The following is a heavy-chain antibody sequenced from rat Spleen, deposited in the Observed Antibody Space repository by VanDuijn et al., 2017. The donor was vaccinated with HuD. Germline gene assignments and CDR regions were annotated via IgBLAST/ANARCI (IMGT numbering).Heavy chain of an antibody. J-gene: IGHJ1*01. CDR3: TRDLYYVGTYYYWYFDF. V-gene: IGHV2-30*01. D-gene: IGHD1-12*02. CDR2: IWTGGNT. CDR1: GFSLTSYN. Sequence: QVQLKESGPGLVQPSQTLSLTCTVAGFSLTSYNVHWIRQSPGKGLEWMGLIWTGGNTGYNSALKSRLTFSRDTSKSQVFLKINSLQTEDTAIYYCTRDLYYVGTYYYWYFDFWGPGTMVTVSS.